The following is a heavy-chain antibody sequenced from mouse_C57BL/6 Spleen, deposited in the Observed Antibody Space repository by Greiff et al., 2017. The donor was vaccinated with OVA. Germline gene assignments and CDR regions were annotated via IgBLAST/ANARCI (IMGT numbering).Heavy chain of an antibody. CDR3: ARSVITTVGSYWYFDV. V-gene: IGHV1-64*01. CDR1: GYTFTSYW. D-gene: IGHD1-1*01. Sequence: QVQLKQPGAELVKPGASVKLSCKASGYTFTSYWMHWVKQRPGQGLEWIGMIHPNSGSTNYNEKFKSKATLTVDKSSSTAYMQLSSLTSEDSAVYYCARSVITTVGSYWYFDVWGTGTTVTVSS. CDR2: IHPNSGST. J-gene: IGHJ1*03.